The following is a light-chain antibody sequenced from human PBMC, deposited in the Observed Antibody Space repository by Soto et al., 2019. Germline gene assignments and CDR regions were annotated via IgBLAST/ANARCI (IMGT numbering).Light chain of an antibody. CDR2: EVS. Sequence: SALEPPAYVSGSPGQSLTISCTGTSIDIGGYDYVSWYQQHPGKVPKLMIFEVSNRPSGVSDRFSGSKSGNTASLTISGLQAEDEADYYCFSYAGDSVYVFGTGTKV. V-gene: IGLV2-14*01. CDR1: SIDIGGYDY. CDR3: FSYAGDSVYV. J-gene: IGLJ1*01.